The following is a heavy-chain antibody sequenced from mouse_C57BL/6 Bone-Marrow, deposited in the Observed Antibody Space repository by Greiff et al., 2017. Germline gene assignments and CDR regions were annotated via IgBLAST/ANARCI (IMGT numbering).Heavy chain of an antibody. CDR1: GYTFTSYW. V-gene: IGHV1-50*01. CDR2: IDPSDSYT. J-gene: IGHJ4*01. CDR3: ARCGKFITTVVGAMDY. D-gene: IGHD1-1*01. Sequence: QVQLQQPGAELVKPGASVKLSCKASGYTFTSYWMQWVKQRPGQGLEWIGEIDPSDSYTNYNQKFKGKATLTVDTSSSTAYMQLSSLTSEDSAVYYCARCGKFITTVVGAMDYWGQGTSDTVSS.